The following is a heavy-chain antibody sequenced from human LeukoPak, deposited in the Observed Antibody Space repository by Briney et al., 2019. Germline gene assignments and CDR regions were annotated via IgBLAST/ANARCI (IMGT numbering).Heavy chain of an antibody. J-gene: IGHJ4*02. D-gene: IGHD6-19*01. CDR2: IWYDGSNK. CDR3: ARDEVAVAGTFDY. Sequence: GGSLRPSCAASGFTFSSYGMHWVRQAPGKGLEWVAVIWYDGSNKYYADSVKGRFTISRDNSKNTLYLQMNSLRAEDTAVYYCARDEVAVAGTFDYWGQGTLVTVSS. V-gene: IGHV3-33*01. CDR1: GFTFSSYG.